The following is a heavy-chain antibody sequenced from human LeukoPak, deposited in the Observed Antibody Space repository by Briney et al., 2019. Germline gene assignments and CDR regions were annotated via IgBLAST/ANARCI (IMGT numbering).Heavy chain of an antibody. D-gene: IGHD6-19*01. CDR3: AKVAGDSSAWYTGSYFDY. CDR2: ISGSGGST. CDR1: GFTFSSYA. V-gene: IGHV3-23*01. Sequence: GGSLRLSCSVSGFTFSSYAMSWVRQAPGKGLEWVSVISGSGGSTYYTDSVKGRFTISRDNSKITLYLQMNSLRAEDTAVYYCAKVAGDSSAWYTGSYFDYWGQGTLDTVSS. J-gene: IGHJ4*02.